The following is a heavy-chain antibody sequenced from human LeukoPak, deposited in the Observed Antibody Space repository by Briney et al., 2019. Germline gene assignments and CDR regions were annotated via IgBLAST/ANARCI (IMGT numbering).Heavy chain of an antibody. Sequence: PGGSLRLSCAASGFTFSSYEMNWVRQAPGKGLEWVSYISSSGGTIYYADSVKGRFTISRDNAKNSLYLQMNSLRAEDTAVYYCAKDDNYIRFLSWGQGTLVTVSS. CDR1: GFTFSSYE. J-gene: IGHJ5*02. D-gene: IGHD3-16*01. CDR3: AKDDNYIRFLS. CDR2: ISSSGGTI. V-gene: IGHV3-48*03.